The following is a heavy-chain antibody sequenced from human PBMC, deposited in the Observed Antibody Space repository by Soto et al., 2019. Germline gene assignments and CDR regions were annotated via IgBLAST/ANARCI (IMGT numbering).Heavy chain of an antibody. CDR2: IYYSGST. Sequence: TLSLTCTVSGGSISSSSYYWGWIRQPPGKGLEWIGSIYYSGSTYYNPSLKSRVTISVDTSKNQFSLKLSSVTAADTAVYYCARHLNSITIFGVVSTGFDYWGQGTLVTVSS. J-gene: IGHJ4*02. D-gene: IGHD3-3*01. CDR3: ARHLNSITIFGVVSTGFDY. CDR1: GGSISSSSYY. V-gene: IGHV4-39*01.